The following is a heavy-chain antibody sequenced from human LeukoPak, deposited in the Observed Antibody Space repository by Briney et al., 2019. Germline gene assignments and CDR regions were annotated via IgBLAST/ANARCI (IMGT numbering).Heavy chain of an antibody. Sequence: SETLSLTCTVPGGSIRSSSYYWGWIRQPPGKGLEWIGSIYYSANTHYNPSLKSRVTISKHTSKNQLSLKLTSVTAADTAIYYCARHSRPVYGGYDNAFDIWGQGTMVTVSS. CDR3: ARHSRPVYGGYDNAFDI. CDR2: IYYSANT. J-gene: IGHJ3*02. V-gene: IGHV4-39*01. D-gene: IGHD5-12*01. CDR1: GGSIRSSSYY.